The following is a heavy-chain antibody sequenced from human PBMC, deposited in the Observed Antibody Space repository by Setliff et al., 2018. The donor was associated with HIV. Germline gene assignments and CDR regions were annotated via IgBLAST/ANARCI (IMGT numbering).Heavy chain of an antibody. D-gene: IGHD1-26*01. CDR1: GGSISSNSYY. J-gene: IGHJ4*02. V-gene: IGHV4-39*01. CDR2: IFHTGST. Sequence: PSETLSLTCSISGGSISSNSYYWGWIRQPPGKGLEWIGQIFHTGSTYYNPSLKSRVTISVDTSKTQFFLKLTSVTAADTAVYYCARQPGGNYYPAYSDYWGQGTLVTAPQ. CDR3: ARQPGGNYYPAYSDY.